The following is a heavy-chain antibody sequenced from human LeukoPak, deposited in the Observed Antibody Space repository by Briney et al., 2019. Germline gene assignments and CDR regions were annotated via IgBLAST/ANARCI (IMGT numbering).Heavy chain of an antibody. Sequence: GSLRLSCAVSGFNFPKFWMSWVRQAPGRGLEWVANTQPEGNEKFYVESVKGRFTISRDNTKDLLSLQMNDLRVEDTGVYYCARGDAFSGDHWGQGTQVTVST. CDR3: ARGDAFSGDH. V-gene: IGHV3-7*03. J-gene: IGHJ4*02. CDR2: TQPEGNEK. D-gene: IGHD3-16*01. CDR1: GFNFPKFW.